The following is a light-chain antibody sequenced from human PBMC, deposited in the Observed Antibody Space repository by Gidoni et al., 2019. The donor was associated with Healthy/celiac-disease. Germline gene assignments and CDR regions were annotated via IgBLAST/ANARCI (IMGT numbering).Light chain of an antibody. Sequence: HSALTQPASGSGSPVQSITISCPGTSRDVGGYNLFPSHQQHPGKAPKLMIYEGSTRHSGVSNRFSGSKSGNTASLTISGLQAADEADYYCSSYAGRLVFGGGTKLTVL. J-gene: IGLJ2*01. CDR3: SSYAGRLV. CDR2: EGS. CDR1: SRDVGGYNL. V-gene: IGLV2-23*01.